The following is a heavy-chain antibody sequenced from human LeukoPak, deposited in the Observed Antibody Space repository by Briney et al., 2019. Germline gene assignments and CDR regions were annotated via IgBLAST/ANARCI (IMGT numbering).Heavy chain of an antibody. Sequence: PAETLSLTCTVSGGSITSSYWSWIRQSPGKGLEWIGRISPSGTTHYNPSLGSRVTMSVDTSKNYFSLRLNSVTAADTAVYYCARDFYASGFYFWFDPWGQGILVTVSS. D-gene: IGHD2/OR15-2a*01. CDR3: ARDFYASGFYFWFDP. J-gene: IGHJ5*02. CDR1: GGSITSSY. CDR2: ISPSGTT. V-gene: IGHV4-4*07.